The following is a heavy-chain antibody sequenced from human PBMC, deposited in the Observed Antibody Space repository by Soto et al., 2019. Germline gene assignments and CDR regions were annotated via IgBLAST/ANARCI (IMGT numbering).Heavy chain of an antibody. V-gene: IGHV3-7*04. Sequence: EVQLVESGGGLVQPGGSLRLTCAASGFTFSRNWMTWVRQAPGKGLEWVANVKEDGSDKYYVDSVKGRFTISRDNSKNSLYLQMNSLRAEERGVYYCARGGGNFDHWGQGTLVTVSS. D-gene: IGHD3-16*01. CDR3: ARGGGNFDH. J-gene: IGHJ4*02. CDR2: VKEDGSDK. CDR1: GFTFSRNW.